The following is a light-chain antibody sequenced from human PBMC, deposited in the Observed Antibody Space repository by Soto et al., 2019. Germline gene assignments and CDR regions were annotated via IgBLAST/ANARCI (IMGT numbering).Light chain of an antibody. CDR2: GAS. CDR1: QSVSGN. V-gene: IGKV3-15*01. CDR3: QQYNYRPPA. Sequence: IVMTQSPAILSVSPGERAALSCRASQSVSGNLAWYQQTPGQAPRLLIYGASTRATGIPARFSGSGFGTEFTLTISSLKSEDFAVYYCQQYNYRPPAFGQGTRLEIK. J-gene: IGKJ5*01.